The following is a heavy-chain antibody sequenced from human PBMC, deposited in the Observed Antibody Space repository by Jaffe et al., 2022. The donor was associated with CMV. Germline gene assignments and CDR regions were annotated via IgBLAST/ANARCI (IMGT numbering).Heavy chain of an antibody. J-gene: IGHJ4*02. V-gene: IGHV3-23*04. CDR2: ISGSGDST. CDR3: AKDSRTYSYGLFDC. D-gene: IGHD3-16*01. Sequence: EVQLVESGGGLVQPGGSLRLSCAASGFTFSSYAMSWVRQAPGKGLEWVSGISGSGDSTYYADSVRGRFTISRDKPKNTLYLQMNSLRVEDTAIYYCAKDSRTYSYGLFDCWGQGILVTVSS. CDR1: GFTFSSYA.